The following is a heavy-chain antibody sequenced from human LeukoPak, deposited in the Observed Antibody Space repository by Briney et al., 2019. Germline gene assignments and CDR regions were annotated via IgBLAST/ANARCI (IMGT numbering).Heavy chain of an antibody. CDR1: GGSISSSNW. J-gene: IGHJ6*03. V-gene: IGHV4-4*02. CDR3: ARGGDDYGDYYYYYYYYMDV. CDR2: INHSGST. Sequence: PSETLSLTCAVSGGSISSSNWWSWVRQPPGKGLEWIGEINHSGSTNYNPSLKSRVTISVDTSKNQFSLKLSSVTAADTAVYYCARGGDDYGDYYYYYYYYMDVWGKGTTVTVSS. D-gene: IGHD4-17*01.